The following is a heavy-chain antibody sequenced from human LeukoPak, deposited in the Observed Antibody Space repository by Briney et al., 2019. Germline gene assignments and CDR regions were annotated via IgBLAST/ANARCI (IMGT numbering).Heavy chain of an antibody. V-gene: IGHV4-4*02. J-gene: IGHJ4*02. Sequence: SGTLSLTCTVSGGSISSSNWWSWVRQPPGKGLECIGDIYHLGATNYNPSLKSRVTISVDKSTNQFSLKLSSVTAADTAVYYCARAFLVGYSPEEYFFDYWGQGALVTVSS. D-gene: IGHD1-26*01. CDR2: IYHLGAT. CDR3: ARAFLVGYSPEEYFFDY. CDR1: GGSISSSNW.